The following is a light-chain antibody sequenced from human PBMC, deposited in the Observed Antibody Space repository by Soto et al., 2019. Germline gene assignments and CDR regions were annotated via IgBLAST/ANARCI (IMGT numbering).Light chain of an antibody. CDR2: GSS. V-gene: IGKV1-12*01. CDR1: QDIGFR. J-gene: IGKJ1*01. CDR3: QQGYSFPWT. Sequence: DIQMTQSPSSVSASVGDRVIITCRASQDIGFRLAWYQQKPGKAPNLLIFGSSILQSGVPSRFRGTGSGTDFTLIVDSLQSEDFASYFCQQGYSFPWTFGRGTRVEI.